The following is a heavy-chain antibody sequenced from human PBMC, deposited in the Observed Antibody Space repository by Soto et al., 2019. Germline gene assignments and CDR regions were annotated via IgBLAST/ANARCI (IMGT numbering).Heavy chain of an antibody. V-gene: IGHV4-4*07. Sequence: KRSETLSLTCTVSGASITGSFFWSCIRQPAGKGLEWIGRFSLSGTTNYNPSLRSRVTMSADVSKNQFSLRLTSVTAADTALYYCARGMTPPGAPAWYYFDSWGQGTLVTVSS. D-gene: IGHD2-8*02. CDR3: ARGMTPPGAPAWYYFDS. CDR1: GASITGSFF. CDR2: FSLSGTT. J-gene: IGHJ4*02.